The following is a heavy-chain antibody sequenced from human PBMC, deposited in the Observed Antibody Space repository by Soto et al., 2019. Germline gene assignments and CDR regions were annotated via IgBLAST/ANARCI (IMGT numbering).Heavy chain of an antibody. CDR1: GFSFNVYT. CDR3: ARDLGWAFDY. V-gene: IGHV3-48*01. CDR2: ITQTGDNT. D-gene: IGHD6-19*01. J-gene: IGHJ4*02. Sequence: EVQLVESGGGSAQPGGSLSLSCVASGFSFNVYTMNWFRQAPGQALEWLSFITQTGDNTYYADSVKGRFTISRDNAKNSLYMELNNLRAEDTAVYYCARDLGWAFDYWGRGTLVTVSS.